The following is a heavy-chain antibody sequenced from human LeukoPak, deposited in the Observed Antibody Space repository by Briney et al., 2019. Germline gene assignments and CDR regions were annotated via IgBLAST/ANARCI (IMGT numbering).Heavy chain of an antibody. CDR1: GLTVSSNY. Sequence: PGGSLRLSCAASGLTVSSNYMSWVRQAPGKGLEWVSVIYSGGSTYYADSVKGRYTISRDNSKNTLYLQMNSLRAEDTAVYYCARWGGYNIDYWGQGTLVTVSS. J-gene: IGHJ4*02. CDR2: IYSGGST. CDR3: ARWGGYNIDY. D-gene: IGHD5-24*01. V-gene: IGHV3-53*01.